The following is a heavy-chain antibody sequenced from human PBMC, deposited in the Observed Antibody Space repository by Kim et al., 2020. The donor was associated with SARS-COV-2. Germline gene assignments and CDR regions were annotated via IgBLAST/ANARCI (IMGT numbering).Heavy chain of an antibody. V-gene: IGHV5-10-1*01. Sequence: NDSPSFQGHVTISADKSISTAYLQWSSLKASDTAMYYCARVGAAHDFDYWGQGTLVTVSS. D-gene: IGHD2-15*01. J-gene: IGHJ4*02. CDR3: ARVGAAHDFDY.